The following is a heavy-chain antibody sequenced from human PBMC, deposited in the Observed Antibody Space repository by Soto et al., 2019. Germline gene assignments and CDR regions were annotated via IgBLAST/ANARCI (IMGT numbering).Heavy chain of an antibody. CDR1: GFTFSSYW. D-gene: IGHD3-10*01. J-gene: IGHJ4*02. CDR2: INSDGSST. CDR3: ATEALLWFGEEGYYFDY. Sequence: GGSLRLSCAASGFTFSSYWMHWVRQAPGKGLVWVSRINSDGSSTSYADSVKGRFTISRDNAKNTLYLQMNSLRAEDTAVYYCATEALLWFGEEGYYFDYWGQGTLVTVSS. V-gene: IGHV3-74*01.